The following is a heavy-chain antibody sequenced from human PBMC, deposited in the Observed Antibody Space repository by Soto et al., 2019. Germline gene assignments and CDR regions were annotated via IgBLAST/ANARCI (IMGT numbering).Heavy chain of an antibody. CDR1: GFTGSGDY. Sequence: GGSLRLSCADSGFTGSGDYMNWVRQAPGKGLEWVSIIYSDGSTYYADSVKGRFTISRDTSKKTLFLQMNSLRAEDTAVYYCARSPYGSHYFDYWGQGTLVTVSS. CDR2: IYSDGST. J-gene: IGHJ4*02. CDR3: ARSPYGSHYFDY. V-gene: IGHV3-53*01. D-gene: IGHD3-10*01.